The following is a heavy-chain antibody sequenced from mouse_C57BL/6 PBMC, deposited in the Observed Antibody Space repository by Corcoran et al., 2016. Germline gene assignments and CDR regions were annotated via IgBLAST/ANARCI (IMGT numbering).Heavy chain of an antibody. Sequence: DVQLQESGPGLVKPSQSLSLTCSVTGYSITSGYYWNWIRQFPGNKLEWMGYISYDGSNNYNPSLKNRISITRDTSKNQFFLKLNSVTTEDTATYYCATESMDYWGQGTSVTVSS. V-gene: IGHV3-6*01. J-gene: IGHJ4*01. CDR2: ISYDGSN. CDR1: GYSITSGYY. CDR3: ATESMDY.